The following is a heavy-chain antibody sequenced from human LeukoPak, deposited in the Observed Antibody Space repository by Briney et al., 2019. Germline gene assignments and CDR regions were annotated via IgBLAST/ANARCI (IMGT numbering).Heavy chain of an antibody. V-gene: IGHV4-38-2*02. CDR1: GDSVSRGYY. D-gene: IGHD3-10*01. CDR3: ARGVQGWFAP. CDR2: ISHGGAAHDSVTT. Sequence: SETLSLTCTVSGDSVSRGYYCGWIRQPPGKGLEWIGSISHGGAAHDSVTTFYNPSLKSRVSISVDTSRNQLSLRLTSVTAADTAVYYCARGVQGWFAPWGQGTLVTVSS. J-gene: IGHJ5*02.